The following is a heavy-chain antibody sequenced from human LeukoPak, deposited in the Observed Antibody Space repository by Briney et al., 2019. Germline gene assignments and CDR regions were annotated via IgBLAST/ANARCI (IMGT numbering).Heavy chain of an antibody. D-gene: IGHD2-15*01. CDR3: ARERTLTSCYDY. J-gene: IGHJ4*02. CDR2: IKEDGSEK. CDR1: GFTVITNY. V-gene: IGHV3-7*05. Sequence: GGSLRLSCAASGFTVITNYMSWVRQAPGKGLEWVANIKEDGSEKYYVDSVKGRFTISRDNAKNSVYLQMNSLRAEDTAVYYCARERTLTSCYDYWGQGTLVTVSS.